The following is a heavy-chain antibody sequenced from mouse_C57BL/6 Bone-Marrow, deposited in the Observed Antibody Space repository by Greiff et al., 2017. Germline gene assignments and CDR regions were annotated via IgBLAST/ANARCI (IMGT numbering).Heavy chain of an antibody. CDR2: INPNIGGT. Sequence: VQLQQPGPELVKPGASVKLSCKASGYTFTDYNMDWVTQSHGKSLEWIGVINPNIGGTIYNQKFKGKATLTVDKSSSTAYMERRSLTSEDTAVYYCARWGDYESPFAYWDQGTLVTVSA. D-gene: IGHD2-4*01. V-gene: IGHV1-18*01. CDR1: GYTFTDYN. CDR3: ARWGDYESPFAY. J-gene: IGHJ3*01.